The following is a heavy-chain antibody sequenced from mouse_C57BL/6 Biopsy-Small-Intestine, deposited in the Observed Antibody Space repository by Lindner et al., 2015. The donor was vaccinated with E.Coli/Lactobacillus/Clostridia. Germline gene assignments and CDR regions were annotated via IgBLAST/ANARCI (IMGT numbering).Heavy chain of an antibody. CDR2: INPYNGGA. CDR1: GYTFTDYN. V-gene: IGHV1-18*01. Sequence: VQLQESGPELVKPGASVKIPCKASGYTFTDYNMDWVKQSHGKSLEWIGDINPYNGGAIYNQKFKGKATLTVDKSSSTAYMELRSLTSEDTAVYYCARRRYYYGGSYGYFDVWGTGTTVTVSS. D-gene: IGHD1-1*01. J-gene: IGHJ1*03. CDR3: ARRRYYYGGSYGYFDV.